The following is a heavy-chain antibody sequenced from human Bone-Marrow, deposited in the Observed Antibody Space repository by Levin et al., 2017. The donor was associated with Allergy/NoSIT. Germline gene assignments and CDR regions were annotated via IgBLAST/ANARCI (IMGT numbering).Heavy chain of an antibody. D-gene: IGHD6-19*01. CDR2: VVVDSGDT. V-gene: IGHV1-58*02. CDR1: GFSFSDSV. Sequence: KISCRASGFSFSDSVIQWVRQARGQRPEWIGWVVVDSGDTDYAQKFEDRVTITRDMSTRTAYMELSSLRSEDTAVYYCVADLAVAVHDVFDIWGQGTMVTVSS. J-gene: IGHJ3*02. CDR3: VADLAVAVHDVFDI.